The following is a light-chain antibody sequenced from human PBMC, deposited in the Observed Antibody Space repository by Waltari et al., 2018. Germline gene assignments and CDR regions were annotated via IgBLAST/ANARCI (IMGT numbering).Light chain of an antibody. CDR1: TGAVTSGHY. CDR3: LLSYRGPWV. V-gene: IGLV7-46*01. J-gene: IGLJ3*02. Sequence: QAVVTQEPSLTVSPGGTVTLTCGSSTGAVTSGHYPYWFQQKPGQAPRTLIYDTNNKHSWTPARFSGSLLGGKAALTLSGAQPEDEAEYYCLLSYRGPWVFGGGTKLTVL. CDR2: DTN.